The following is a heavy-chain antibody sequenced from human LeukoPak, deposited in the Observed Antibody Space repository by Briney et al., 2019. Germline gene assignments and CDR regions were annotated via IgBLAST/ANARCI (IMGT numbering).Heavy chain of an antibody. CDR3: ARANFLYCSSTTCLFDY. Sequence: ASVKVSCKASGYTFTSYSMHWVRQAPGQGLEWMGIINPSGGSTSYAQKFQDRVTMTRDTSTSTAHMEVSRLRSDDTAVYYCARANFLYCSSTTCLFDYWGQGTLVTVSS. V-gene: IGHV1-46*01. J-gene: IGHJ4*02. CDR1: GYTFTSYS. D-gene: IGHD2-2*01. CDR2: INPSGGST.